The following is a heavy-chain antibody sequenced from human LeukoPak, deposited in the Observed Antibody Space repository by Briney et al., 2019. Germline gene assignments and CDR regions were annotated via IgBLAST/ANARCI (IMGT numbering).Heavy chain of an antibody. J-gene: IGHJ5*02. CDR2: IYHSGST. CDR3: ARATYYDFWSGQNWFDP. Sequence: SETLSLTCTVSGYSISSGYYWGWIRQPPGKGLEWIGSIYHSGSTYYNPSLKSRVTISVDTSKNQFSLKLSSVTAADTAVYYCARATYYDFWSGQNWFDPWGQGTLVTVSS. CDR1: GYSISSGYY. D-gene: IGHD3-3*01. V-gene: IGHV4-38-2*02.